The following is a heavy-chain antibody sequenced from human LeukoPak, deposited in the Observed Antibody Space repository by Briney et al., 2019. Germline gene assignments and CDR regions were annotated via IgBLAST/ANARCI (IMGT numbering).Heavy chain of an antibody. J-gene: IGHJ3*01. V-gene: IGHV3-23*01. CDR2: ISGSGGST. D-gene: IGHD3-22*01. Sequence: GGSLRLSCAASGFTFSSYAMSWVRQAPGKGLEWVSAISGSGGSTYYADSVKGRFTISRDNSKNTLYLQMNSLTAEDTAVYYCAKDRVSYYDSSGYPTGDAFDVWGQGTMVTVSS. CDR3: AKDRVSYYDSSGYPTGDAFDV. CDR1: GFTFSSYA.